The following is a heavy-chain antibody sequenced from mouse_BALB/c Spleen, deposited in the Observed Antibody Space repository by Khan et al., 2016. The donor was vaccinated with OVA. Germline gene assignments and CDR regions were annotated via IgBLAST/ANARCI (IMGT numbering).Heavy chain of an antibody. V-gene: IGHV3-6*02. J-gene: IGHJ3*01. CDR2: ISYDGSN. CDR1: GYSITSGYY. D-gene: IGHD1-2*01. CDR3: TRYTNYYGYRAY. Sequence: EVQLQESGPGLVKPSQSLSLTCSVTGYSITSGYYWNWIRQFPGNKLEWMGYISYDGSNNYNPSLKNRISITRDTSENQFFLTLNSVTTEDTATYYCTRYTNYYGYRAYWGQGTLVTVSA.